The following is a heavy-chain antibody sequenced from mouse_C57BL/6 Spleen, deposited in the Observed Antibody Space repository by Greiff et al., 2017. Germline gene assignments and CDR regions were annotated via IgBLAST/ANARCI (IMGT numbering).Heavy chain of an antibody. CDR2: ISSGGSYT. D-gene: IGHD2-4*01. CDR1: GFTFSSYG. Sequence: EVMLVESGGDLVKPGGSLKLSCAASGFTFSSYGMSWVRQTPDKRLEWVATISSGGSYTYYPDSVKGRFTISRDNAKNTLYLQMSSLKSEDTAMYYCARRGDYHYAMDYWGQGTSVTVSS. CDR3: ARRGDYHYAMDY. J-gene: IGHJ4*01. V-gene: IGHV5-6*02.